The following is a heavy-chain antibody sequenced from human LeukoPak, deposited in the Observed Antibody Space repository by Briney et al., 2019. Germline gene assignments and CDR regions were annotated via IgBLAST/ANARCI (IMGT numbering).Heavy chain of an antibody. CDR1: GFTFSTYG. CDR2: ISYDGSNK. J-gene: IGHJ4*02. V-gene: IGHV3-30*18. Sequence: PGGSLRLSCAASGFTFSTYGMHWVRQAPGKGLEWVAVISYDGSNKYYADSVQGRFTISRDNSKNTLYLQMNSLRAEDTAVYYCAKAWKRWGNWGQGTLVTVSS. CDR3: AKAWKRWGN. D-gene: IGHD3-16*01.